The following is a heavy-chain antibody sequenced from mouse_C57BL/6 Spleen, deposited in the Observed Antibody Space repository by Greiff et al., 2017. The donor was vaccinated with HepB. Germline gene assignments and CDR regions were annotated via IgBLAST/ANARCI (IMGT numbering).Heavy chain of an antibody. CDR3: ARENGNDYFDY. J-gene: IGHJ2*01. CDR1: GFTFSSYA. CDR2: ISDGGSYT. D-gene: IGHD1-1*01. Sequence: EVKLVESGGGLVKPGGSLKLSCAASGFTFSSYAMSWVRQTPEKRLEWVATISDGGSYTYYPDNVKGRFTISRDNAKNNLYLQMSQLKSEDTAMYYCARENGNDYFDYWGQGTTLTVSS. V-gene: IGHV5-4*01.